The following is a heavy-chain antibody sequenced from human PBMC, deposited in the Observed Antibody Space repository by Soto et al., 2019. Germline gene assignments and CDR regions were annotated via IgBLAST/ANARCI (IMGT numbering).Heavy chain of an antibody. V-gene: IGHV3-23*01. D-gene: IGHD2-2*01. CDR3: AKDRSSTSCYAFDY. Sequence: GGSLRLSCAASGFTFRDYAMSWARQAPGKGLEWVSAISGSGGTTHYADSVKGRFTISRDNSKNTLYLQMNSLRVEDTAVYYCAKDRSSTSCYAFDYWGQGSLVTVSS. J-gene: IGHJ4*02. CDR1: GFTFRDYA. CDR2: ISGSGGTT.